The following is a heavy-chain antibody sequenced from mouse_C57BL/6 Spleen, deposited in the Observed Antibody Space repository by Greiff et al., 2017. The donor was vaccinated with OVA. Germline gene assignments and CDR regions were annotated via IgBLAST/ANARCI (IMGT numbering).Heavy chain of an antibody. CDR1: GYTFTDYY. CDR3: ARLPGNYAMDY. CDR2: INPYNGGT. J-gene: IGHJ4*01. Sequence: VQLKESGPVLVKPGASVKMSCKASGYTFTDYYMNWVKQSHGKSLEWIGVINPYNGGTSYNQKFKGKATLTVDKSSSTAYMELNSLTSEDSAVYYCARLPGNYAMDYWGQGTSVTVSS. V-gene: IGHV1-19*01.